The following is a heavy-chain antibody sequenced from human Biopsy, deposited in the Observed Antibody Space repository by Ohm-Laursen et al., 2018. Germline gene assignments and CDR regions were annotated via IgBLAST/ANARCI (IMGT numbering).Heavy chain of an antibody. J-gene: IGHJ4*02. CDR1: GFIFDDYD. D-gene: IGHD3-16*01. CDR3: VKDRGGARASFHY. Sequence: SLRLSCTASGFIFDDYDMHWVRHAPGKGLEWVSRINRDSDTADYVDSVRGRFTISRDNARKALFLQMNSLRPEDTALYYCVKDRGGARASFHYWGQGIRVAVSS. CDR2: INRDSDTA. V-gene: IGHV3-9*01.